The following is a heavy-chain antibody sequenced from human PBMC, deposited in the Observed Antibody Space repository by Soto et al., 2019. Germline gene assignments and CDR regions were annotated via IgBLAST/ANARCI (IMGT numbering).Heavy chain of an antibody. J-gene: IGHJ4*02. D-gene: IGHD3-22*01. Sequence: GESLKISCKGSGYSFAGYWITWVRQKPGKGLEWMGRIDPSDSQTYYSPSFRGHVTISVTKSITTVFLQWSSLWASDTAMYYCARQIYDSDTGPNFQYYFESWGQGTPVTVSS. V-gene: IGHV5-10-1*01. CDR3: ARQIYDSDTGPNFQYYFES. CDR2: IDPSDSQT. CDR1: GYSFAGYW.